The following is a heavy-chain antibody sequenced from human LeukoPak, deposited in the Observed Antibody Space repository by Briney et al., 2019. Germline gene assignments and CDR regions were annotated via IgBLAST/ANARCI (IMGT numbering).Heavy chain of an antibody. CDR3: AKGFIAVAATPYFDY. CDR1: GITFSSYG. Sequence: GGSLRLSCAASGITFSSYGMSWVRQAPGKGLEWVSSISSTGGTTYYADSVKGRFTISRDNSKNTLYLQMNSLRAEDTAVYYCAKGFIAVAATPYFDYWGQGTLVTVSS. J-gene: IGHJ4*02. CDR2: ISSTGGTT. D-gene: IGHD6-19*01. V-gene: IGHV3-23*01.